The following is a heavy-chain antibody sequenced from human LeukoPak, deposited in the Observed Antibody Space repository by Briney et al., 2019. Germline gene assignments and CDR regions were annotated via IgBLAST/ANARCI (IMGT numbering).Heavy chain of an antibody. CDR1: GVSISSGGYS. CDR3: ARRADSSGYSLDY. D-gene: IGHD3-22*01. Sequence: SETLSLTCAVSGVSISSGGYSWRWIRQPPGKGLEWIGYIYYSGSTYYNPSLKSRVTISVDTSKNQFSLKLSSVTAAATAVYYCARRADSSGYSLDYWGQGTLVTVSS. V-gene: IGHV4-30-4*07. J-gene: IGHJ4*02. CDR2: IYYSGST.